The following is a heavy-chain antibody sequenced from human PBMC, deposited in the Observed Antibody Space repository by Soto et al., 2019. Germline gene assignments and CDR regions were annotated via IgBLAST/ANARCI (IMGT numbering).Heavy chain of an antibody. CDR2: IYHSGST. J-gene: IGHJ5*02. Sequence: QVQLQESGPGLVKPSGTLSLTCAVSGGSISSSNWWSWVRQPPGKGLEWIGDIYHSGSTNYNPSLKSRVTISVDKSKNQFSLKLSSVTAADSAVYYCAREDDIVVVVAAPTRGPFDPWGQGTLVTVSS. CDR3: AREDDIVVVVAAPTRGPFDP. V-gene: IGHV4-4*02. CDR1: GGSISSSNW. D-gene: IGHD2-15*01.